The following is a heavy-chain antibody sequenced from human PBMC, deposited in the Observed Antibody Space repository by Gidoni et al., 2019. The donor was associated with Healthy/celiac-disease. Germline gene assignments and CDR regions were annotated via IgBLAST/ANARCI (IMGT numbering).Heavy chain of an antibody. V-gene: IGHV4-61*02. CDR1: GGSISSGSYY. CDR2: IYTSWST. CDR3: ARGYYDFWSGYQSAYYGMDV. D-gene: IGHD3-3*01. Sequence: QVQLQESGPGLVKPSQTLSLTCTVSGGSISSGSYYWRWFRQPAGKGLEWIGRIYTSWSTNYNPSLKSRVTISVDTSKNQFSLKLSSVTAADTAVYYCARGYYDFWSGYQSAYYGMDVWGQGTTVTVSS. J-gene: IGHJ6*02.